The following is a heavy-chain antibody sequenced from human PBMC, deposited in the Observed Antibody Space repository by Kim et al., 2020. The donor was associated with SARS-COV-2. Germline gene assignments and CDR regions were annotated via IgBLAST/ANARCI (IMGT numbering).Heavy chain of an antibody. Sequence: PSLKSRVTISVDTSKNQFSLKLSSVTAADTAVYYCARSSFPTVTPVPFDYWGQGTLVTVSS. D-gene: IGHD4-17*01. V-gene: IGHV4-39*01. J-gene: IGHJ4*02. CDR3: ARSSFPTVTPVPFDY.